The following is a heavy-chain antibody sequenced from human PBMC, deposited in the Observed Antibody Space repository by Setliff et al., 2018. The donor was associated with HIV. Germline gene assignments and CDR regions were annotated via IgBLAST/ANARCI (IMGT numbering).Heavy chain of an antibody. J-gene: IGHJ4*02. V-gene: IGHV4-39*01. CDR1: GGSISSTSYY. D-gene: IGHD3-9*01. CDR2: ICSSGNT. Sequence: SETLSLTCTVSGGSISSTSYYWGWIRQPPGTGLEWIGSICSSGNTYYNPSLKSRVTTSVDTPKNKFSLTLNSVTAADTAVYYCAKTICRYFGIFDNWGQGTLVTLS. CDR3: AKTICRYFGIFDN.